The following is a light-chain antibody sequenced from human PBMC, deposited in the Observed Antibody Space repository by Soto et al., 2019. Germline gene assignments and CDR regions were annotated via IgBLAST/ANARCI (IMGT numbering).Light chain of an antibody. CDR3: QKYNSAPPG. J-gene: IGKJ3*01. Sequence: IQMTQSPSSLSASVGDRGTITCRASQGISNYLAWYHQKPGKVPKLLIYAASTLQSGVPSRFSGSGSGTDFTLTISSLQPEDVATYYCQKYNSAPPGLGPGTKVDIK. CDR2: AAS. CDR1: QGISNY. V-gene: IGKV1-27*01.